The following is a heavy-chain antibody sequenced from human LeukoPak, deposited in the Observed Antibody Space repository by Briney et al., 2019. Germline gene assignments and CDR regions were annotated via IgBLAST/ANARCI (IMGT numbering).Heavy chain of an antibody. V-gene: IGHV3-33*06. J-gene: IGHJ4*02. CDR3: AKDTHYGDYHYFDY. CDR2: IWYDGSNK. CDR1: GVTFRSYG. D-gene: IGHD4-17*01. Sequence: AGRSLRLSCAASGVTFRSYGMHWVRQAPGKGPEWVAVIWYDGSNKYYADSVKGRFTISRDNSKNTLYLQMNSLRAEDTAVYYCAKDTHYGDYHYFDYLGQGTLVTVSS.